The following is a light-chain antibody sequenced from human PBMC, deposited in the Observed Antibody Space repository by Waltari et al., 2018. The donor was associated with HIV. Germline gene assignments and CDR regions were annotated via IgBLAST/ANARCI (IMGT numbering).Light chain of an antibody. CDR3: QQYDDVPVT. CDR2: DAS. V-gene: IGKV1-33*01. Sequence: DIPMTQPPFCLSASVGDRVTTTCQASQDISSYVNWYQQKPGKAPKLLIYDASDLERGVPSRFSGSGSGTDFTFTISSLQPADIATYYCQQYDDVPVTFGPGTKVEIK. CDR1: QDISSY. J-gene: IGKJ3*01.